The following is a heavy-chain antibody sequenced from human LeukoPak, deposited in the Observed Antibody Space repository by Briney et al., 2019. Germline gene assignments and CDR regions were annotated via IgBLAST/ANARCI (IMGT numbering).Heavy chain of an antibody. Sequence: SETLSLTRTVSGGSLRSSSYYGGSGRPPRGKGLEWIGSIYYSGRTYYNPALKRRVTISVDTSKNQFSLKLSSVTAADTAVYYCASLNVDTTMGDPDYWGQGTLVTVSS. CDR2: IYYSGRT. CDR1: GGSLRSSSYY. J-gene: IGHJ4*02. D-gene: IGHD5-18*01. CDR3: ASLNVDTTMGDPDY. V-gene: IGHV4-39*01.